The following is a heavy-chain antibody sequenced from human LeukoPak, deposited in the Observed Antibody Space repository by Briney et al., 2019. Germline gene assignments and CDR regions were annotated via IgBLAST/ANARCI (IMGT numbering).Heavy chain of an antibody. J-gene: IGHJ4*02. CDR1: GFTFSSFG. CDR3: ASPGGYDFWSGPFDY. D-gene: IGHD3-3*01. CDR2: ISYDGSKK. Sequence: GGSLRLSCAASGFTFSSFGIHWVRQAPGKGLEWVAVISYDGSKKYYADSVKGRFTISRDNSKNTLYLQMNSLRAEDTAVYYCASPGGYDFWSGPFDYWGQGTLVTVSS. V-gene: IGHV3-30*03.